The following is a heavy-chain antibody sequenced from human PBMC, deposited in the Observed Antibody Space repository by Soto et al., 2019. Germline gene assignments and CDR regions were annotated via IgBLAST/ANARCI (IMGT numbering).Heavy chain of an antibody. D-gene: IGHD1-26*01. CDR2: IIPIFGTA. V-gene: IGHV1-69*13. CDR1: GGTISSYP. J-gene: IGHJ6*02. CDR3: ARGVIGAQDSYYYSGMDV. Sequence: SSVKGACKAAGGTISSYPISWVLHAPGQGLEWMGGIIPIFGTANYAQKFQGRVTITADESTSTAYMELSSLRSEDTAVYYCARGVIGAQDSYYYSGMDVWGQGTTVTVSS.